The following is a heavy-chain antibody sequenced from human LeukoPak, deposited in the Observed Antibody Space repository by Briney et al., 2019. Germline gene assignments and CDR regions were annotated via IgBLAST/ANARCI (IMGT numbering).Heavy chain of an antibody. V-gene: IGHV3-53*01. J-gene: IGHJ4*02. CDR3: ARERPHSYGSAGAFDY. CDR2: IYSGGST. D-gene: IGHD5-18*01. CDR1: GFTVRSNY. Sequence: GGSLRLSCAASGFTVRSNYMSWGRQAPGKGLGWVSVIYSGGSTYYADSVKGRFTISRDNSKNTLYLQMNSLRAEDTAVYYCARERPHSYGSAGAFDYWGQGTLVTVSS.